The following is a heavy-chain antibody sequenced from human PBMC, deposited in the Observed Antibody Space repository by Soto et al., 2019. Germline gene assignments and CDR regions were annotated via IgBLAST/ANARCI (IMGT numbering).Heavy chain of an antibody. Sequence: GGSLRLSCAASGFTFSSYAMSWVRQGPGKGMEWGSAIRVSGGSTYYADSVKGRFTISRDNSKNTLYLQMNSLRAEDTAVYYCAKDLYAFWSGYSPYYYYCMDVWGQGTTVTVSS. J-gene: IGHJ6*02. V-gene: IGHV3-23*01. D-gene: IGHD3-3*01. CDR3: AKDLYAFWSGYSPYYYYCMDV. CDR2: IRVSGGST. CDR1: GFTFSSYA.